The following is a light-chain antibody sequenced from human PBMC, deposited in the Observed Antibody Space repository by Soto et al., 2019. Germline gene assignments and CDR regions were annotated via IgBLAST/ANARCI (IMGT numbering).Light chain of an antibody. V-gene: IGKV1-5*01. J-gene: IGKJ1*01. CDR3: QQYHNYPST. CDR1: ESIRTW. Sequence: DIQMTQSPSTLSASIGDRVTITCRASESIRTWLAWYQHKPGKAPKFLIYDASSMESGIPSRFSGSGSGTEFTLTISNLQPDDFATYFWQQYHNYPSTFGQGTKVEIK. CDR2: DAS.